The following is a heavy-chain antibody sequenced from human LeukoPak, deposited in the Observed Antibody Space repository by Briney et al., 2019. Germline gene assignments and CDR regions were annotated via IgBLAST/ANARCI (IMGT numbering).Heavy chain of an antibody. Sequence: GGSLRLSCAASGFTFSTYSMNWVRQAPGKGLEWVSSIFSCGTSMYYADSVKGRFTISRDNAKDSLYLQMDSLRVEDTAVYYCARKGYCSGSNCYSDYFFYMDVWGKGTTVTVSS. CDR2: IFSCGTSM. CDR3: ARKGYCSGSNCYSDYFFYMDV. CDR1: GFTFSTYS. J-gene: IGHJ6*03. V-gene: IGHV3-21*01. D-gene: IGHD2-15*01.